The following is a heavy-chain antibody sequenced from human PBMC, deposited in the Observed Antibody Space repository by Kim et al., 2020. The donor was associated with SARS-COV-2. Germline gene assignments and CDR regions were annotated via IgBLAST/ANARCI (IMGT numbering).Heavy chain of an antibody. CDR2: IKSKTDGGTT. CDR1: GFTFSNAW. J-gene: IGHJ6*02. Sequence: GGSLRLSCAASGFTFSNAWMSWVRQAPGKGLEWVGRIKSKTDGGTTDYAAPVKGRFTISRDDSKNTLYLQMNSLKTEDTAVYYCTTDAKVLYSYGPWAYYYGMDVWGQGTTVTVSS. V-gene: IGHV3-15*01. D-gene: IGHD5-18*01. CDR3: TTDAKVLYSYGPWAYYYGMDV.